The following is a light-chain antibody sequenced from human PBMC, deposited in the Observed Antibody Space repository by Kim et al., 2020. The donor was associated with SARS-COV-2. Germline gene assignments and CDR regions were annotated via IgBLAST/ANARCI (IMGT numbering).Light chain of an antibody. CDR3: QQYNSHPPT. CDR2: DAS. J-gene: IGKJ4*01. V-gene: IGKV1-17*02. Sequence: DIQMTQSPSSLSASVRDSVTITCRASQGIGNYLGWYQQKPGKAPRRLIYDASSLQSGVPSRFSGSGSGTEFTLTISNLQPGDFATYYCQQYNSHPPTFGGGTKLEI. CDR1: QGIGNY.